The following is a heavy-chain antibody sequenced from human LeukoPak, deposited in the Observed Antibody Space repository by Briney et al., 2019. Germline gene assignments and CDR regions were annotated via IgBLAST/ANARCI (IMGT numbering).Heavy chain of an antibody. Sequence: GESLKISCQGSGYTFTNHWIGWVRQLKGQGLEWMGVIHPRDYDARYSPSFTGQVTITADRSTRTAYLLLSSLKASDTAIYYCARGAYGSGSSYNYYGMDVWGQGTPVTVS. CDR2: IHPRDYDA. V-gene: IGHV5-51*01. CDR3: ARGAYGSGSSYNYYGMDV. CDR1: GYTFTNHW. D-gene: IGHD3-10*01. J-gene: IGHJ6*02.